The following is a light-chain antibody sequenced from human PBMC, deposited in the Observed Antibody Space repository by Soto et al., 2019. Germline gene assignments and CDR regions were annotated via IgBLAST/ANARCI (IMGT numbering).Light chain of an antibody. Sequence: EIVMTQSPGTLSLSPGETATLSCRASQSVSNNYLAWFQHKPGQAPRLLIYGAVTRATGIPARFSGSGSGTEFTLTISSLQSEDFAVYFCQQYNNWPQWTFGQGTKVDIK. CDR2: GAV. CDR1: QSVSNN. V-gene: IGKV3-15*01. J-gene: IGKJ1*01. CDR3: QQYNNWPQWT.